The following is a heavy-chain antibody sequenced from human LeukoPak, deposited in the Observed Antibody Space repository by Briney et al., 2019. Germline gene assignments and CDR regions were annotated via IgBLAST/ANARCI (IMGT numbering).Heavy chain of an antibody. D-gene: IGHD6-13*01. CDR2: IYHSGNS. Sequence: SETLSLTCAVSGYSISSGYYWGWIRQPPGKGLEWIGCIYHSGNSRYNPSLKSRVSISVDTSKNQFSLRLSSVTAADTAVYYCARQGGSSSPYYYYYMDVRGKGTTVTVSS. V-gene: IGHV4-38-2*01. CDR1: GYSISSGYY. CDR3: ARQGGSSSPYYYYYMDV. J-gene: IGHJ6*03.